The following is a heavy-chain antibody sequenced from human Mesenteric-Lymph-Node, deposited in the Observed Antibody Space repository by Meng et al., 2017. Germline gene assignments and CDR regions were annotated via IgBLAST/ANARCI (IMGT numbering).Heavy chain of an antibody. V-gene: IGHV5-51*01. CDR2: IYPGDSDT. CDR3: ARDGCSGGSCYTGWAYYYYGMDV. Sequence: GESLKISCKGSGYSFTSYWIGWGRQMPGKGLEWMGIIYPGDSDTRYSPSFQGQVTISADKSISTAYLQWSSLKASDTAMYYCARDGCSGGSCYTGWAYYYYGMDVWGQGTTVTVSS. J-gene: IGHJ6*02. CDR1: GYSFTSYW. D-gene: IGHD2-15*01.